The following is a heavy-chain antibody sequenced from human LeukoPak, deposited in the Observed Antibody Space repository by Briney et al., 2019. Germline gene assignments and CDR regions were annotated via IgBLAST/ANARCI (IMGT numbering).Heavy chain of an antibody. J-gene: IGHJ4*02. CDR2: IKPDGSEK. V-gene: IGHV3-7*01. CDR1: GFDFSIYG. Sequence: GGSLRLSCAASGFDFSIYGMNWVRQAPGKGLEWVANIKPDGSEKYYVDSVKGRFTISRDNAKNSLYLQMDSLRAEDTAVYYCIPSGFWGQGILVTVSS. CDR3: IPSGF. D-gene: IGHD3-10*01.